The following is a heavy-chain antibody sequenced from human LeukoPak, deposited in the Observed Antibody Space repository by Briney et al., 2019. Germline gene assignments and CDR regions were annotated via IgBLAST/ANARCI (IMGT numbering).Heavy chain of an antibody. Sequence: QPGGSLRLSCAASGLTFSSYGMHWVRQAPGKGLEWVAFIRYDGSDKYYADSVKGRFTISRDNSKNTLYLQMNSLRAEDTAVYYCARARTDYFDYWGQGTLVTVSS. CDR3: ARARTDYFDY. CDR1: GLTFSSYG. CDR2: IRYDGSDK. D-gene: IGHD4-17*01. V-gene: IGHV3-30*02. J-gene: IGHJ4*02.